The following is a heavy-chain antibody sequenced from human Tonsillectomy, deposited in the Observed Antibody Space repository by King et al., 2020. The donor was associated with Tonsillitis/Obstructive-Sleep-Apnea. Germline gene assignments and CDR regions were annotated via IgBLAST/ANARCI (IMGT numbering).Heavy chain of an antibody. CDR3: ASSGYSNGHVYYYGMDV. Sequence: QLVQSGGGLGQPGGSLRLSCAASGFTSGNYWMTSVRQAAGKRREWVASINQDGSEKYYVDSVRGRFTISRDHAKNSLCLQMNKLRAEDTAVYYCASSGYSNGHVYYYGMDVWGQGTTVTVSS. V-gene: IGHV3-7*03. J-gene: IGHJ6*02. CDR1: GFTSGNYW. CDR2: INQDGSEK. D-gene: IGHD5-18*01.